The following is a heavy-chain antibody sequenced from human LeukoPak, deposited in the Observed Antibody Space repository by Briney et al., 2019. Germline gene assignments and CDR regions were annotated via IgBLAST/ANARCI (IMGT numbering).Heavy chain of an antibody. CDR2: MNPNSGNT. Sequence: ASVKVSCKASGYTFTGYYMHWVRQAPGQGLEWMGWMNPNSGNTGYAPKFQGRVTITRNTSITTAYMELSNLRSEDTAIYYCAKVSSCSDCYYYYYYMDVWGKGTTVTVSS. CDR1: GYTFTGYY. J-gene: IGHJ6*03. D-gene: IGHD6-19*01. CDR3: AKVSSCSDCYYYYYYMDV. V-gene: IGHV1-8*03.